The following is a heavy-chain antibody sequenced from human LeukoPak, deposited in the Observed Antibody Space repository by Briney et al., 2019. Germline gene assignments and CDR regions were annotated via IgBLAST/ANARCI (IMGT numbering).Heavy chain of an antibody. D-gene: IGHD6-6*01. V-gene: IGHV1-2*02. J-gene: IGHJ3*02. CDR3: ATSIAARPIAFDI. Sequence: ASVKVSCKASGYTFTGYYMHWVRQAPGQGLEWMGWINPNSGGTNYAQKFQGRVTMTRDTSISTAYMELSRLRSDDTAVYYCATSIAARPIAFDIWAKGQWSPSLQ. CDR2: INPNSGGT. CDR1: GYTFTGYY.